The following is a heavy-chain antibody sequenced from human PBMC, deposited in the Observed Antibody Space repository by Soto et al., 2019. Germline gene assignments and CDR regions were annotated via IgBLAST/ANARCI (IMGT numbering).Heavy chain of an antibody. CDR2: IIPIFGTA. CDR1: GGTFSSYS. D-gene: IGHD1-26*01. J-gene: IGHJ4*02. CDR3: ARDGGRHAGGIDY. Sequence: QVQLVQSGAEVKKPGSSVKVSCKASGGTFSSYSINWVRQAPGQGLEWMGEIIPIFGTANYAQKFQGRVPITADESTSTAYMELCSLRSEDTAVYYCARDGGRHAGGIDYWGQGTLVTVSS. V-gene: IGHV1-69*01.